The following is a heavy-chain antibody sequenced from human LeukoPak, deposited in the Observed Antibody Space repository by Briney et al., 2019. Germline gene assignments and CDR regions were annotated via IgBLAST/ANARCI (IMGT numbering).Heavy chain of an antibody. V-gene: IGHV1-69*04. J-gene: IGHJ4*02. CDR3: ARGDYYDSSGYPDY. Sequence: SVKVSCKASGGTFSSHAISWVRQAPGQGLEWMGRIIPILGIANYAQKFQGRVTITADKSTSTAYMELSSLRSEDTAVYYCARGDYYDSSGYPDYWGQGTLVTVSS. CDR2: IIPILGIA. D-gene: IGHD3-22*01. CDR1: GGTFSSHA.